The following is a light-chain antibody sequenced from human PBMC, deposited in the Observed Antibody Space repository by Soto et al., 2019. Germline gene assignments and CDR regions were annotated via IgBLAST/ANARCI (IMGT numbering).Light chain of an antibody. CDR3: QQSYSTPPWT. Sequence: DIQMTQSPSSLSASVGDRVTITCRASQSISSYLNWYQQKPGKAPKRLIYAASSLQSGDPSRFSGSGSGTDFTLTISSLQPEDFATYYFQQSYSTPPWTFGQGTKVEIK. J-gene: IGKJ1*01. CDR2: AAS. CDR1: QSISSY. V-gene: IGKV1-39*01.